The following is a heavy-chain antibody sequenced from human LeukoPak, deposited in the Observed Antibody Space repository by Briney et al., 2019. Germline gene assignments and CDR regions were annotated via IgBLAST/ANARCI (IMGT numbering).Heavy chain of an antibody. J-gene: IGHJ3*02. Sequence: ASVKVSCKASGYTFTSYGISWVRQAPGQGLEWMGWISAYNGNTNYAQKLQGRVTMTTDTSTSTAYMELRSLRSDGTAVYYCVRSIAAAGRNDAFDIWGQGTMVTVSS. CDR2: ISAYNGNT. D-gene: IGHD6-13*01. V-gene: IGHV1-18*01. CDR1: GYTFTSYG. CDR3: VRSIAAAGRNDAFDI.